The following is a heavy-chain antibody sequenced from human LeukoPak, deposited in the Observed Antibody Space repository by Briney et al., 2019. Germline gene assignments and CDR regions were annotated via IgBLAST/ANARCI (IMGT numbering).Heavy chain of an antibody. CDR1: GFTFTEYY. D-gene: IGHD3-9*01. CDR3: ARSSQAGQLIAEYVILTNYFLH. V-gene: IGHV3-11*01. CDR2: ISSSESTT. J-gene: IGHJ4*02. Sequence: TGGSLRLSCAASGFTFTEYYMSWIRQAPGKGLEWISYISSSESTTYYADPVKGRFTVSRDNAKRSVDLQMNSLRAEDTAVYYCARSSQAGQLIAEYVILTNYFLHWGQGTLVTVSS.